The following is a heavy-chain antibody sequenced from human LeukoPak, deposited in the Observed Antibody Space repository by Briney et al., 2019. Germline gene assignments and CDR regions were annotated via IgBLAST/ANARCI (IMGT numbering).Heavy chain of an antibody. Sequence: PGGSLRLSCAASGFTFSSYAMSWVRQAPGKGLELVSAISGSGGSTYYADSVKGRFTISRDNSKNTLYLQMDSLKAEDTDVYYCAKSEMDYSILTGPDAFDICGQGTMVNVSS. V-gene: IGHV3-23*01. D-gene: IGHD3-9*01. CDR2: ISGSGGST. CDR1: GFTFSSYA. CDR3: AKSEMDYSILTGPDAFDI. J-gene: IGHJ3*02.